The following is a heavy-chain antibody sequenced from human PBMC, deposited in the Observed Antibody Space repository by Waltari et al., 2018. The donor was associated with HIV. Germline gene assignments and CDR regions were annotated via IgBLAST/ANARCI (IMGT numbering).Heavy chain of an antibody. V-gene: IGHV1-69*06. J-gene: IGHJ2*01. CDR1: GGTFSSYA. Sequence: QVQLVQSGAEVKKPGSSVKVSCKASGGTFSSYAISWVRQAPGQGLEWMGGIIPILGTANYAQKCQGRVTITADKSTSTAYMELSSLRSEDTAVYYCARVRVAARRVWWYFDLWGRGTLVTVSS. D-gene: IGHD6-6*01. CDR3: ARVRVAARRVWWYFDL. CDR2: IIPILGTA.